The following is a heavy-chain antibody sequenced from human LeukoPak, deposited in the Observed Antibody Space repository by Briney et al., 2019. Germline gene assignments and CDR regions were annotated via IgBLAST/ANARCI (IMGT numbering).Heavy chain of an antibody. Sequence: PSETLSLTCTVSGGSMSNYHWSWIRHPPGKGLEWIGYIYSSGSTNYNPSLRSRVTISVDTSKNRFSLRLSSVTAADTAVYYCARGPSGSYNWFDPWGQGTLVTVSS. CDR2: IYSSGST. D-gene: IGHD1-26*01. CDR3: ARGPSGSYNWFDP. J-gene: IGHJ5*02. CDR1: GGSMSNYH. V-gene: IGHV4-59*01.